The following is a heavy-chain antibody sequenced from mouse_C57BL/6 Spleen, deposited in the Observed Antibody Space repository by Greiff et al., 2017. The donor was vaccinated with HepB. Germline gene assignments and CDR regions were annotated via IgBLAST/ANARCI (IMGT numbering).Heavy chain of an antibody. Sequence: VKLQQSGSELRSPGSSVKLSCKDFDSEVFPIAYMSWVRQKPGHGFEWIGGILPSIGRTIYGEKFEDKATLDADTLSNTAYLELNSLTSEDSAIYYCARALDSSGSAWFAYWGQGTLVTVSA. CDR1: DSEVFPIAY. CDR2: ILPSIGRT. CDR3: ARALDSSGSAWFAY. V-gene: IGHV15-2*01. J-gene: IGHJ3*01. D-gene: IGHD3-2*02.